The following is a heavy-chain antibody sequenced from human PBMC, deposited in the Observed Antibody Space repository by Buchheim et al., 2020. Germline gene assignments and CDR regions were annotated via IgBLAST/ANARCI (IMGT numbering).Heavy chain of an antibody. D-gene: IGHD3-10*01. Sequence: QVQLVESGGGVVQPGRSLRLSCAASGFTFSSYAMHWVRQAPGKGLEWVAVISYDGSNKYYADSVKGRFTISRDNSKNTLYLQMNSLRAEDTAVYYCATFPRTKNYGAGSYYYYYYGMDVWGQGTT. J-gene: IGHJ6*02. V-gene: IGHV3-30-3*01. CDR1: GFTFSSYA. CDR2: ISYDGSNK. CDR3: ATFPRTKNYGAGSYYYYYYGMDV.